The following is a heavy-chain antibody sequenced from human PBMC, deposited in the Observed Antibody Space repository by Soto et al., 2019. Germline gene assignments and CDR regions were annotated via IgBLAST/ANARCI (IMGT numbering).Heavy chain of an antibody. J-gene: IGHJ6*02. CDR2: IYYSGST. CDR1: VGSISSYY. V-gene: IGHV4-59*01. CDR3: AREHLYSGSSDYYYYGMDV. Sequence: PSETLSLTCTVSVGSISSYYWSWIRQPPGKGLEWIGYIYYSGSTNYNPSLKSRVTISVDTSKNQFSLKLSSVTAADTAVYYCAREHLYSGSSDYYYYGMDVWGQGTTVTVSS. D-gene: IGHD1-26*01.